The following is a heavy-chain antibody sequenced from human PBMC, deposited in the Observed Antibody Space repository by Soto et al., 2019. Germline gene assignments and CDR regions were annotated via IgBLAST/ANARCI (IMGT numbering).Heavy chain of an antibody. J-gene: IGHJ4*02. D-gene: IGHD6-13*01. Sequence: EVQLVESGGGLVQPGGSLKLSCAASGFTFSGSAMHWVRQASGKGLEWVGRIRSKANSYATAYAASVKGRFTISRDDSKNTAYLKMNSLKTEDTAVYYCTAPEQQIVDYFDYWGQGTLVTVSS. V-gene: IGHV3-73*02. CDR1: GFTFSGSA. CDR3: TAPEQQIVDYFDY. CDR2: IRSKANSYAT.